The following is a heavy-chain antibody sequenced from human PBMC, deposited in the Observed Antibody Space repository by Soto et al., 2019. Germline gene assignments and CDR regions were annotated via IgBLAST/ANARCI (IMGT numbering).Heavy chain of an antibody. D-gene: IGHD6-19*01. CDR2: VSHDGRNT. CDR3: ARGGGRWLVQSDFNS. V-gene: IGHV3-30*03. Sequence: GGSLRLSCAASGFTFSDYAMHWLRQAPGKGLEWVAVVSHDGRNTHYADSVKGRFTISRDSSKNTVSLEMTSLRAEDTAFFYCARGGGRWLVQSDFNSGGQGALVTVSS. J-gene: IGHJ4*02. CDR1: GFTFSDYA.